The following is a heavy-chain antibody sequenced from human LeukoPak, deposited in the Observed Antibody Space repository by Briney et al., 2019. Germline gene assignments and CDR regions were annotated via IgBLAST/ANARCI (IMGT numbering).Heavy chain of an antibody. J-gene: IGHJ4*02. CDR1: GFSLSSYW. V-gene: IGHV3-74*03. CDR3: VRGLGDY. Sequence: GGSLRLSCAASGFSLSSYWMHWVRQAPGKAPVWVARIDIDGRIITHAESVKGRFTISRDNAKNTVYLQMNDMRDEDTATYYCVRGLGDYWGQGTLVTVSS. CDR2: IDIDGRII.